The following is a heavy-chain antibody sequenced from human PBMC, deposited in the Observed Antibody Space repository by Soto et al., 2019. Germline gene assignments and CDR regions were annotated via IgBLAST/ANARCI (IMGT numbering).Heavy chain of an antibody. CDR1: GFTFSSYG. J-gene: IGHJ5*02. V-gene: IGHV3-30*18. CDR2: ISYHGNDK. Sequence: QVQRVESGGGVVQPGRSLRLSCAASGFTFSSYGMHWVRQAPGKGLEWVAVISYHGNDKYYADSVKGRFTISRDNFKSTLYLHIRTLIAEDTAIYFCANDLPYNTVTTCGSWGQGTLVTVSS. D-gene: IGHD4-17*01. CDR3: ANDLPYNTVTTCGS.